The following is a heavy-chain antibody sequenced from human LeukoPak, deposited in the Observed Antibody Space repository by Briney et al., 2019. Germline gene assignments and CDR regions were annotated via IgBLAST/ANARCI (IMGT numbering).Heavy chain of an antibody. Sequence: SETLSLACTVPGTSITSYYWEWIRQAPGRGPGWIGYGHYSGHPKYNPPLKSRVTISVDTSKNQFSLRLSSVPAADPDVYFCAKWASDNRAFDLWGRGTLVTVSS. CDR3: AKWASDNRAFDL. V-gene: IGHV4-59*08. CDR1: GTSITSYY. CDR2: GHYSGHP. J-gene: IGHJ4*02. D-gene: IGHD2-8*01.